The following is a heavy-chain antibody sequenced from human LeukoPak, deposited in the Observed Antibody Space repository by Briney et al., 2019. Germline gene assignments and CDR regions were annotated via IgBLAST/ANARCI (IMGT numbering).Heavy chain of an antibody. CDR3: TTIITMIIHGMDV. Sequence: PGGSLRLSCAASGFTFSSNSMNWVRQAPGKGLEWVGRITSKTDGGTTDYAAPVKGRFSISRDDSKNTLYLQMNSLKSEDTAVYYCTTIITMIIHGMDVWGQGTTVTVSS. CDR1: GFTFSSNS. D-gene: IGHD3-22*01. J-gene: IGHJ6*02. CDR2: ITSKTDGGTT. V-gene: IGHV3-15*01.